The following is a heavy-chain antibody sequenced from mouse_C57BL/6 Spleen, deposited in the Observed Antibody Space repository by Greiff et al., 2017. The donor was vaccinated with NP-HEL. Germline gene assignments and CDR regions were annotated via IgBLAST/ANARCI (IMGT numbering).Heavy chain of an antibody. CDR3: ARGGRLGYAMDY. CDR1: GYTFTSYW. CDR2: IDPSDSYT. J-gene: IGHJ4*01. V-gene: IGHV1-50*01. Sequence: QVQLQQPGAELVKPGASVKLPCKASGYTFTSYWMQWVKQRPGQGLEWIGEIDPSDSYTNYNQKLKGKATLTVDTSASTAYMQLSSLTSEDSAVYYCARGGRLGYAMDYWGQGTSVTVSS. D-gene: IGHD1-2*01.